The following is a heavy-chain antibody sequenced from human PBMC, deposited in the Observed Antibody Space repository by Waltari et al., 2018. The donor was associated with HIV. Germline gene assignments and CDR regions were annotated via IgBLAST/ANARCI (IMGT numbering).Heavy chain of an antibody. CDR3: ARLPYSTSRFDY. CDR2: VWRTGST. D-gene: IGHD6-6*01. J-gene: IGHJ4*02. V-gene: IGHV4-38-2*01. CDR1: GYSISSGYY. Sequence: QVQLQESGPGLVKPSETLSLTCAVSGYSISSGYYWGWIRQPPVKGLEWIGSVWRTGSTYYNPSLKSLVTISGDTSKNQFSLNLTSVTAADTAMYFCARLPYSTSRFDYWGQGTLVTVSS.